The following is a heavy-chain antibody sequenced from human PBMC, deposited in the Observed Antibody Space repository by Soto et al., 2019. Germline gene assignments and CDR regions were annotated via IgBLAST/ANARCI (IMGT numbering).Heavy chain of an antibody. CDR2: IIPIFGTA. V-gene: IGHV1-69*13. CDR1: GYTFTSYA. D-gene: IGHD3-10*01. CDR3: ARDARGDEAPMDY. Sequence: SVKVSCKASGYTFTSYAMHWVRQAPGQGLEWMGGIIPIFGTADYAQKFQGRVTITADESTSTAYMELSSLRSEDTAVYYCARDARGDEAPMDYWGQGTLVTVSS. J-gene: IGHJ4*02.